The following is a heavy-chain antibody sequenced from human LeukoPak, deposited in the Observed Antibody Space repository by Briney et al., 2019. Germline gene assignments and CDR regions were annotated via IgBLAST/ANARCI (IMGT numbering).Heavy chain of an antibody. V-gene: IGHV1-8*01. Sequence: ASVKVSCKASGYTFTSYDISWVRQATGQGLEWMGWMNPNSGNAGYAQRFQGRVTMTRNNSISTAYMELTSLRSEDTAVYYCARVLYDSSGYSHFDYWGQGTLVTVSS. CDR2: MNPNSGNA. D-gene: IGHD3-22*01. CDR3: ARVLYDSSGYSHFDY. J-gene: IGHJ4*02. CDR1: GYTFTSYD.